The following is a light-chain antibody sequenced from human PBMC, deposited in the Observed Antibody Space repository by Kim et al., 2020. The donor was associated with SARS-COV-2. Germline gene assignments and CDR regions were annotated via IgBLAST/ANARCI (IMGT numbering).Light chain of an antibody. CDR3: SSYTISSTFV. CDR2: DVS. J-gene: IGLJ1*01. CDR1: SSDVGGYNY. Sequence: QSALTQPASVSGSPGQSITISCTGTSSDVGGYNYVSWYQQHPGTAPKLMIYDVSKRPSGVSNRFSGSKSGNTASLTISGLQAEDKADYYCSSYTISSTFVFGTGTKVTVL. V-gene: IGLV2-14*01.